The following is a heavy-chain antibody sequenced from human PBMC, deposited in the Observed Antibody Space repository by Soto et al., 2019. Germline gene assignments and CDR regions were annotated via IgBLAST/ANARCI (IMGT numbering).Heavy chain of an antibody. Sequence: LRLSCEASGFTFSSFAMSWVRRTPGKGLEWISGISGGGGGSYYADSVKGRFTISRDNSKNTLYLQMNSLRVEDTALYYCAKDQLTAGGDYYYYYGMDVWGRGTTVTVSS. V-gene: IGHV3-23*01. D-gene: IGHD6-13*01. CDR2: ISGGGGGS. J-gene: IGHJ6*02. CDR1: GFTFSSFA. CDR3: AKDQLTAGGDYYYYYGMDV.